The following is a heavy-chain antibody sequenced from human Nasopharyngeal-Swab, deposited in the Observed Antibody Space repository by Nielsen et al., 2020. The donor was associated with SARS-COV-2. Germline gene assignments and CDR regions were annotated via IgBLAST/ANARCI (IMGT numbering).Heavy chain of an antibody. CDR3: ARDYSNYGMDV. D-gene: IGHD4-11*01. Sequence: ASVKVSCKASRYTFTSYYMHWVRQAPGQGLEWMGIINPSGGSTSYAQKFQGRVTMTRDTSTSTVYMELSSLRSEDTAVYYCARDYSNYGMDVWGQGTTVTVSS. CDR1: RYTFTSYY. V-gene: IGHV1-46*01. J-gene: IGHJ6*02. CDR2: INPSGGST.